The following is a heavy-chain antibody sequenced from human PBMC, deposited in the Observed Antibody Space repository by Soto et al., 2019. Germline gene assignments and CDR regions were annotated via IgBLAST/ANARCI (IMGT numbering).Heavy chain of an antibody. D-gene: IGHD5-12*01. CDR3: AREVPRSGYDTYNWFAP. V-gene: IGHV4-31*03. CDR2: IYYSGST. J-gene: IGHJ5*02. CDR1: GGSISSGGYY. Sequence: SETLSLTCTVSGGSISSGGYYWSWIRQHPGKGLEWIGYIYYSGSTYYNPSLKSRVTISVDTSKNQFSLKLSSVTAADTAVYYCAREVPRSGYDTYNWFAPWGQGTLVTVSS.